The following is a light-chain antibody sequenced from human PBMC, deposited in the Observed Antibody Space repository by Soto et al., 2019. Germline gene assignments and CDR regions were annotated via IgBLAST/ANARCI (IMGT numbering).Light chain of an antibody. V-gene: IGKV1-39*01. Sequence: DIQMTHSPSSLSASVGDRVTITCRASQSINYNLNWYQQKPGKAPKLLIYAASSLQSGVPSRFSGSGSGTGFTLTISSLQPADFATYFCQQSYSLPPITFGQGTRLEIK. CDR3: QQSYSLPPIT. J-gene: IGKJ5*01. CDR2: AAS. CDR1: QSINYN.